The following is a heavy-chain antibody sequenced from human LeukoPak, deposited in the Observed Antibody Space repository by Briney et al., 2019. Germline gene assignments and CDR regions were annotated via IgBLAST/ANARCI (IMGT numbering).Heavy chain of an antibody. V-gene: IGHV1-2*02. CDR3: ARDPYSGYYGDYYYYYMDV. CDR2: INPNSGGA. Sequence: ASVKVSCKASGYTFTGYYMHWVRQAPGQGLEWMGWINPNSGGANYAQKFQGRVTMTRDMSTSTVYMELSSLRSEDTAVYYCARDPYSGYYGDYYYYYMDVWGKGTTVTISS. J-gene: IGHJ6*03. CDR1: GYTFTGYY. D-gene: IGHD5-12*01.